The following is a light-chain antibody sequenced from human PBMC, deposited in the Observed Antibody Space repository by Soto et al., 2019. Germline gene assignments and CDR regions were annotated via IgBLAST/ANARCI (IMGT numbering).Light chain of an antibody. Sequence: DIQMTQSPSSVSASVGDRVTITCQASQDISNYLNWYQQKPGKAPKLLIYDASNLETGVPSRFSGSGSGTDFTFTISSLQPEDIATYYCQQYDNLPLTFXGGTKADIK. J-gene: IGKJ4*01. CDR3: QQYDNLPLT. CDR2: DAS. CDR1: QDISNY. V-gene: IGKV1-33*01.